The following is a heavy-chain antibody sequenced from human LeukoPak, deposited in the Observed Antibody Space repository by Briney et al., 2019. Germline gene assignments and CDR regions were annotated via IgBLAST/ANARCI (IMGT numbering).Heavy chain of an antibody. Sequence: SVKVSCKPSGGSISTYVITTVRQAPGQRLEWMGRIIPILGIPYYSQKFQGRVTITADKSTSTAYMELTSLRSEDTAVFYCARETGTTFAFDIWGQGTMVTVSS. CDR1: GGSISTYV. CDR2: IIPILGIP. CDR3: ARETGTTFAFDI. V-gene: IGHV1-69*04. J-gene: IGHJ3*02. D-gene: IGHD1-7*01.